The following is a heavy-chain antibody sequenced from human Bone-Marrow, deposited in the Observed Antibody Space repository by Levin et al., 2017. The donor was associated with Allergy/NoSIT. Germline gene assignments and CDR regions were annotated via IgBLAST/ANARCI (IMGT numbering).Heavy chain of an antibody. CDR1: GFSFSNYG. J-gene: IGHJ4*02. CDR3: AGAGSSGWKGGVDH. Sequence: GGSLRLSCAASGFSFSNYGMHWVRQAPGKGLEWVALIWYDANDKYYAESVKGRFTIARDNSKNTLYLQLNSPRAEDTAVYYCAGAGSSGWKGGVDHWGQGTLVTVSS. D-gene: IGHD6-19*01. V-gene: IGHV3-33*01. CDR2: IWYDANDK.